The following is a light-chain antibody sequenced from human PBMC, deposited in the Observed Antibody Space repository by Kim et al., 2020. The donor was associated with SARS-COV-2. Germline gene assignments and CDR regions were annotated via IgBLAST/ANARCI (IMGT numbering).Light chain of an antibody. CDR1: KLGDKY. CDR2: RDN. CDR3: QAWDSSVHVV. Sequence: SYELTQPPSVSVSPGQTASLTCSGDKLGDKYASWYQQKPGQPPVLVIYRDNKRPSGIPERFSGSNSGNTATLTISGTQSMDEADYYCQAWDSSVHVVFGGGTQLPVL. J-gene: IGLJ2*01. V-gene: IGLV3-1*01.